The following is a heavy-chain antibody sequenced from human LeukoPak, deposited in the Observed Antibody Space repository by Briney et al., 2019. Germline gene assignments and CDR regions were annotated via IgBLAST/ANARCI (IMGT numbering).Heavy chain of an antibody. J-gene: IGHJ4*02. V-gene: IGHV3-23*01. Sequence: PGGSLRLSCVDSRFTFSTYAMSWVRQVPGKGLEWVSGISDSGGSTYYADSVKGRFTISRDNSKNTLYLQMNSLRAEDTAVYYCASRQGLGWHYVNWGQGTLVTVSS. D-gene: IGHD3-10*02. CDR1: RFTFSTYA. CDR2: ISDSGGST. CDR3: ASRQGLGWHYVN.